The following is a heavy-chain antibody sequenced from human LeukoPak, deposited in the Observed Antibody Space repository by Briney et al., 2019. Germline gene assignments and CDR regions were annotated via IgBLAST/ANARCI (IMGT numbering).Heavy chain of an antibody. CDR3: ARGGWYEDYFEY. Sequence: PGGSLRLSCVASGFTFSNYGMHWVRQAPGKGLEWVAVIWYDGTNKDYADSVKGRFTISRDNAKNSLYLQMNSLRAEDTAVYYCARGGWYEDYFEYWGQGTLVTVSS. V-gene: IGHV3-33*01. CDR1: GFTFSNYG. D-gene: IGHD6-19*01. J-gene: IGHJ4*02. CDR2: IWYDGTNK.